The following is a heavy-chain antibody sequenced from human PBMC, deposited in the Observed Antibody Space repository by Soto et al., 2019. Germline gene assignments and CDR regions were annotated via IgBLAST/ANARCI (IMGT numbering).Heavy chain of an antibody. CDR2: INPNSGGT. J-gene: IGHJ5*02. CDR1: GYTFTGYY. Sequence: ASVKVSCKASGYTFTGYYMHWVRQAPGQGLEWMGWINPNSGGTNYAQKFQGRVTMTRDTSISTAYMELSRLRSDDTAVYYCARAVYSSSSNWFDPWGQGTPVTVSS. V-gene: IGHV1-2*02. CDR3: ARAVYSSSSNWFDP. D-gene: IGHD6-6*01.